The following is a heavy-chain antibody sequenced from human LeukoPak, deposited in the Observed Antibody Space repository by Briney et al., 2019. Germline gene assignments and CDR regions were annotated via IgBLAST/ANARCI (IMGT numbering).Heavy chain of an antibody. CDR1: GGSISSSSYY. Sequence: SETLSLTCTVSGGSISSSSYYWGWIRQPPGKGLEWIGSIYYSGSTYYNPSLKSRVTISVDTSKNQFSLKLSSVTAADTAVYYCARCHYDFWSGYSPSPWFDPWGQGTLVTVSS. J-gene: IGHJ5*02. D-gene: IGHD3-3*01. CDR2: IYYSGST. CDR3: ARCHYDFWSGYSPSPWFDP. V-gene: IGHV4-39*01.